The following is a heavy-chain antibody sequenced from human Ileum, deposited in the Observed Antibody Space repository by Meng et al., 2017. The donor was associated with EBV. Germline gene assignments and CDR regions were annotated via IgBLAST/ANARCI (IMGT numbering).Heavy chain of an antibody. J-gene: IGHJ4*02. Sequence: QVQLHQWGAGLLKPSETLSLTCAAYGGSFTDYYWTWIRQPPGKGLEWIGEINPSEGTNYNPSLKSRVTISVDTSKNQFSLKMNSLTAADTAIYYCARRGSYGGGCDYWGQGTLVTVSS. V-gene: IGHV4-34*01. CDR2: INPSEGT. D-gene: IGHD1-26*01. CDR1: GGSFTDYY. CDR3: ARRGSYGGGCDY.